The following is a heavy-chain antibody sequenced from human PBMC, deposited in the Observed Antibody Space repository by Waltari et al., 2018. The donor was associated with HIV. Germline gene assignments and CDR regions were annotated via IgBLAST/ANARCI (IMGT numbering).Heavy chain of an antibody. CDR1: GFTFDDYT. J-gene: IGHJ4*02. CDR2: ISWDGGST. Sequence: EVQLVESGGVVVQPGGSLRLSCAVSGFTFDDYTMHWVRQAPGKGLGWVSLISWDGGSTYYADSVKGRFTISRDNSKNSLYLQMNSLRTEDSALYYCAKDMGSGSYSGFDYWGQGTLVTVSS. CDR3: AKDMGSGSYSGFDY. D-gene: IGHD1-26*01. V-gene: IGHV3-43*01.